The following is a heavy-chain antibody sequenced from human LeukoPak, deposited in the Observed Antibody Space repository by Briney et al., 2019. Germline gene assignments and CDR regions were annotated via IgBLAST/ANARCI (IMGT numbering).Heavy chain of an antibody. CDR2: IIPIFGTA. V-gene: IGHV1-69*06. CDR1: GGTFTSYA. D-gene: IGHD2-15*01. J-gene: IGHJ4*02. Sequence: SVMVSCKASGGTFTSYAISWVRQAPGQGLEWMGRIIPIFGTANYAQKFQGRVTITADKSTSTAYMELSSLRSEDTAVYYCARVSFCSGSSCYAGHDYWGQGTLVTVSS. CDR3: ARVSFCSGSSCYAGHDY.